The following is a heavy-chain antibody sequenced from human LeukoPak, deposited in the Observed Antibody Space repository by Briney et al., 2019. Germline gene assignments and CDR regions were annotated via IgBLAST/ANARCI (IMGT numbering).Heavy chain of an antibody. D-gene: IGHD6-13*01. Sequence: SETLSLTCTVSGGSISSYYWSWIRQPPGKGLEWIGYIYYSGSTNYNPSLKSRVTISVDTSKNQFYLKLSSVTAEDTAVYYCARVYYSNSYDYWYFDLWGRGTLVTVSS. CDR2: IYYSGST. V-gene: IGHV4-59*01. CDR1: GGSISSYY. J-gene: IGHJ2*01. CDR3: ARVYYSNSYDYWYFDL.